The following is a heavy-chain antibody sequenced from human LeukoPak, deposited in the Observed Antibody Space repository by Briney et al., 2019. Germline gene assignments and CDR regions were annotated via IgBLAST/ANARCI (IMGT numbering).Heavy chain of an antibody. CDR2: IYHSGST. Sequence: PSQTLSLTCAVSGGSISSGGYSWSWIRQPPGKGLEWIGYIYHSGSTYYNPSLKSRVTISVDRPKNQFSLKLSSVTAADTAVYYCARVVNYYGSGSYYNPYYFDYWGQGTLVTVSS. CDR3: ARVVNYYGSGSYYNPYYFDY. V-gene: IGHV4-30-2*01. CDR1: GGSISSGGYS. J-gene: IGHJ4*02. D-gene: IGHD3-10*01.